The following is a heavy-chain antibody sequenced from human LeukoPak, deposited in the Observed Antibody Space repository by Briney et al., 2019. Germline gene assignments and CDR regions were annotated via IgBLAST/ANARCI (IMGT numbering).Heavy chain of an antibody. V-gene: IGHV4-59*12. Sequence: SETLSLTCTVSGGSISSYYWSWIRQPPGKGLEWIGYIYYSGSTNYNPSLKSRVTISVDTSKNQFSLKLSSVTAADTAVYYCARDRWLGYWGQGTLVTVSS. CDR3: ARDRWLGY. J-gene: IGHJ4*02. D-gene: IGHD5-12*01. CDR2: IYYSGST. CDR1: GGSISSYY.